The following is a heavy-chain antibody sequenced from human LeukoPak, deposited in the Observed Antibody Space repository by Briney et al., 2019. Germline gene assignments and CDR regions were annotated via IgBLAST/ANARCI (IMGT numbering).Heavy chain of an antibody. J-gene: IGHJ4*02. V-gene: IGHV1-2*02. CDR3: ARAYANYGDY. Sequence: ASVKVSCKASGYTFTSYDINWVRQAPGQGLEWLGWINPHSGDTTYAQNFQGRVTMTRDTSISTIYMEVTSLISDDTAIYYCARAYANYGDYWGQGTLVTVSS. CDR1: GYTFTSYD. D-gene: IGHD3-10*01. CDR2: INPHSGDT.